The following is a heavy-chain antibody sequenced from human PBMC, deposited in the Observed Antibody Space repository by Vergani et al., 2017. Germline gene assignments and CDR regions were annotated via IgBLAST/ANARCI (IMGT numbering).Heavy chain of an antibody. J-gene: IGHJ3*01. D-gene: IGHD3/OR15-3a*01. V-gene: IGHV2-5*01. CDR3: VHRLGYLDWGGAFDV. Sequence: QITLRESGPTLVKPTQTLTLTCTFSGFSLTTGGEGVGWIRQPPGRALEWLAFVYWNDDARYSPSLKSRVTITKDTSQNEVILTMATMDPVDTATYYCVHRLGYLDWGGAFDVWGPGAMVTVSS. CDR1: GFSLTTGGEG. CDR2: VYWNDDA.